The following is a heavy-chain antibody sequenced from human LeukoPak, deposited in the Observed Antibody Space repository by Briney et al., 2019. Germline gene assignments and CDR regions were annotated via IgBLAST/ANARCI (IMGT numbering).Heavy chain of an antibody. CDR2: IYYSGST. J-gene: IGHJ5*02. CDR1: GGSISSSSYS. D-gene: IGHD3-3*01. Sequence: SETLSLTCTVSGGSISSSSYSWGWIRQPPGKGLEWIGSIYYSGSTYYNPSLKSRVTISVDTSKNQFSLKLSSVTAADTAVYYCARHLLEWTRKWFDPWGQGTLVTVSS. CDR3: ARHLLEWTRKWFDP. V-gene: IGHV4-39*01.